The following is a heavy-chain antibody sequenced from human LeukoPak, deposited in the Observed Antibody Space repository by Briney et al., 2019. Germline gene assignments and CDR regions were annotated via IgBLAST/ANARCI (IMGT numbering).Heavy chain of an antibody. CDR2: INPNSGGT. CDR3: ARGGAAAGFFDY. J-gene: IGHJ4*02. D-gene: IGHD6-13*01. Sequence: ASVKVSCKASGYIFTGYYIHWVRQAPGQGLEWMGWINPNSGGTNYAQKFQGRVTMTRDTSINTAYMELSRLRSDDTAVYYCARGGAAAGFFDYWGQGTLVTVSS. V-gene: IGHV1-2*02. CDR1: GYIFTGYY.